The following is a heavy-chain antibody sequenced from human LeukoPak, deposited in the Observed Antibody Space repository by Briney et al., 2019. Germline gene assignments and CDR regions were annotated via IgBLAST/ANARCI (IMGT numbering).Heavy chain of an antibody. V-gene: IGHV4-39*07. CDR2: IYFSGST. D-gene: IGHD6-19*01. CDR3: ARVRAVAGEIDP. Sequence: SETLSLTCTVSGGSISSSSYYWGWIRQPPGKGLEWIGSIYFSGSTYYNPSLKSRVTISVDTSKNQFSLKLSSVTAADTAVYYCARVRAVAGEIDPWGQGTLVTVSS. J-gene: IGHJ5*02. CDR1: GGSISSSSYY.